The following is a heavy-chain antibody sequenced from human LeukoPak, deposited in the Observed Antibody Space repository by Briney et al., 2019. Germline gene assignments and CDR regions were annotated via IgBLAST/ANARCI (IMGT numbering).Heavy chain of an antibody. CDR2: IYYSGST. Sequence: PSETLSLTCTVSGGSVSSGSYYWSWIRQPPGKGLEWIGYIYYSGSTNYNPSLKSRVTISVDTSKNQFSLKLSSVTAADTAVYYCARVKVVVITFWFDPWGQGTLVTVSS. CDR1: GGSVSSGSYY. V-gene: IGHV4-61*01. D-gene: IGHD3-22*01. CDR3: ARVKVVVITFWFDP. J-gene: IGHJ5*02.